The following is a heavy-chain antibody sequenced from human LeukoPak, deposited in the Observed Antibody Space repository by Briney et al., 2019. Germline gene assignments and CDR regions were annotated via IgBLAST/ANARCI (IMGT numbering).Heavy chain of an antibody. CDR3: ARRIVVRGVTYYYMDV. CDR1: GGSISSSSYY. Sequence: PSETLSLTCTVSGGSISSSSYYWGWIRQPPGKGLEWIGSIYYSGSTYYNPSLKSRVTISVDTSKNQFSLKLSSVTAADTAVYCCARRIVVRGVTYYYMDVWGKGTTVTVSS. V-gene: IGHV4-39*01. J-gene: IGHJ6*03. D-gene: IGHD3-10*01. CDR2: IYYSGST.